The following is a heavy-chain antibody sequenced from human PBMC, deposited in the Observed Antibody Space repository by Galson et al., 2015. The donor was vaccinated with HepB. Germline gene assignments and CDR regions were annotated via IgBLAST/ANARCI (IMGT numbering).Heavy chain of an antibody. V-gene: IGHV3-33*01. J-gene: IGHJ3*02. Sequence: LRLSCAASGFTFSSYGMHWVRQAPGKGLEWVAVIWYDGSNKYYADSVKGRFTISRDNSKNTLYLQMNSLRAEDTAVYYCARDRGDCSGGSCYPGAFDIWGQGTMVTVSS. CDR1: GFTFSSYG. D-gene: IGHD2-15*01. CDR2: IWYDGSNK. CDR3: ARDRGDCSGGSCYPGAFDI.